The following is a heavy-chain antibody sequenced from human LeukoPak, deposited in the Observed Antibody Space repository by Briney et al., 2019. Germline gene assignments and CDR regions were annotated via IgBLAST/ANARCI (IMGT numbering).Heavy chain of an antibody. CDR1: GFTFSSYA. V-gene: IGHV3-23*01. D-gene: IGHD3-22*01. CDR2: IVGSGDST. CDR3: AKDQLRYYDSSGYYRL. Sequence: PGGSLRLSCAASGFTFSSYAMSWVRQAPGEGPEWVSAIVGSGDSTYYADSVKGRFTISRDNSKNILYLQMNSLRAEDTAVYYCAKDQLRYYDSSGYYRLWGQGALVTVSS. J-gene: IGHJ4*02.